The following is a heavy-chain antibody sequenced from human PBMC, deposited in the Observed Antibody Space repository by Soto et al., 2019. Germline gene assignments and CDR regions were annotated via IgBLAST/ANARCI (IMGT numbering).Heavy chain of an antibody. CDR2: MNPNSGNT. CDR3: ARGPNYSDSSGSTGYFDY. V-gene: IGHV1-8*01. CDR1: GYTFTSYD. D-gene: IGHD3-22*01. J-gene: IGHJ4*02. Sequence: QVQLVQSGAEVKKPGASVKVSCKASGYTFTSYDINWVRQATGQGLEWMGWMNPNSGNTGYAQKFQGRVTMTRNTSISTAYMELRSLRSEDTAVYYCARGPNYSDSSGSTGYFDYWGQGTLVTVSS.